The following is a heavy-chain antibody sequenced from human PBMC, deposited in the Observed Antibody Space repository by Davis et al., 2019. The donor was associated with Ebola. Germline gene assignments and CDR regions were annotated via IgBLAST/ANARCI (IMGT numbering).Heavy chain of an antibody. D-gene: IGHD1-1*01. V-gene: IGHV1-18*04. CDR2: INPHNGNT. J-gene: IGHJ4*02. CDR1: AYTFTSYG. Sequence: AASVKVSCKASAYTFTSYGITWVRQAPGQGLEWMGWINPHNGNTNYAQNVPGRVTMTTDTSTSTAYMEVGSLRSDDTAVYYCARAQFPTTSDHWGQGTLVTVSS. CDR3: ARAQFPTTSDH.